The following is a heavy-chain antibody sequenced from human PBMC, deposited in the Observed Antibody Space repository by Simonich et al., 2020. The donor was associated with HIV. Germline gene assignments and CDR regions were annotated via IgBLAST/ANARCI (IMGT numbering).Heavy chain of an antibody. D-gene: IGHD6-13*01. J-gene: IGHJ1*01. CDR3: ARLTAGGLGEYFQH. V-gene: IGHV4-34*01. CDR2: INHSGST. CDR1: GGSFRGYD. Sequence: QVQLQQWGAGLLKPSETLSLTCAVYGGSFRGYDWSWIRQPPGKGLEWIGEINHSGSTNYNPSRKSRVTISVDTSKNQFSLKLSSVTAADTAVYYCARLTAGGLGEYFQHWGQCTLVTVSS.